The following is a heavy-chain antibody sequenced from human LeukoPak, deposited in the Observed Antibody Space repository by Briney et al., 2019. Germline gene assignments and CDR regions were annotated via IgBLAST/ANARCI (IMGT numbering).Heavy chain of an antibody. V-gene: IGHV1-2*02. J-gene: IGHJ3*02. CDR1: GYTFTGYY. CDR3: AGFIAVAGGKAFDI. D-gene: IGHD6-19*01. CDR2: INPNSGGT. Sequence: ASVKVSCKTSGYTFTGYYMHWVRQAPGQGLEWMGWINPNSGGTNYAQKFQGRVTMTRDMSTSTVYMELSSLRSEDTAVYYCAGFIAVAGGKAFDIWGQGTMVTVSS.